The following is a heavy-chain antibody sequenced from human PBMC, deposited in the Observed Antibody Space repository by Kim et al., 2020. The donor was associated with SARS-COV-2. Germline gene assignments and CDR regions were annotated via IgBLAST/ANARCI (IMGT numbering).Heavy chain of an antibody. D-gene: IGHD3-16*01. CDR3: ARSAGPYDYYFDY. CDR1: GYNFPSYW. V-gene: IGHV5-51*01. J-gene: IGHJ4*02. Sequence: GESLKISCEGSGYNFPSYWIGWVRQRPGKGLEWMGIIYLGDSDTRYSPSFQGQVTISADKSTTTAYLQWSSLKASDTAMYYCARSAGPYDYYFDYWGQGTLVTVSS. CDR2: IYLGDSDT.